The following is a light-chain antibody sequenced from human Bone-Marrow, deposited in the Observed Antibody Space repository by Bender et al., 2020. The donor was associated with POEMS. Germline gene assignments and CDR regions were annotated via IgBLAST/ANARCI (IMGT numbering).Light chain of an antibody. CDR3: SSYTGSSTLVI. V-gene: IGLV2-14*03. CDR2: DVS. J-gene: IGLJ2*01. Sequence: QSALTQPASVSGSPGQSITISCTGTSIDVGDFNYVSWYQQHPGKAPKLIIYDVSDRPSGISNRFSASKSGSTAYLTISGVRAEDEADYYCSSYTGSSTLVIFGGGTNLTVL. CDR1: SIDVGDFNY.